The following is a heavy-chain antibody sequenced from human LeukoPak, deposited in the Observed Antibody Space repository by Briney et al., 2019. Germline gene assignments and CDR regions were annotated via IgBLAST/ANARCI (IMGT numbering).Heavy chain of an antibody. V-gene: IGHV3-30*02. J-gene: IGHJ4*02. Sequence: GGSLRLSCAASGFTFSSYGMHWVRQAPGKGLEWVAFIRYDGSNKYYADSVKGRFTISRDNSKNTLYLQMNSLRAEDTAVYYCAKDDERWLFGTRGYFDYWGQGTLVTVSS. CDR2: IRYDGSNK. D-gene: IGHD3-22*01. CDR3: AKDDERWLFGTRGYFDY. CDR1: GFTFSSYG.